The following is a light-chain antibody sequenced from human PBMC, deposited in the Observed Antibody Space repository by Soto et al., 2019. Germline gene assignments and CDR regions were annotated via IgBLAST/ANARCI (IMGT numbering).Light chain of an antibody. J-gene: IGLJ2*01. V-gene: IGLV2-8*01. CDR3: SSYAGSSNML. CDR2: EVS. Sequence: QSALTQPPSASVSPGQSVTISCTGTSSDVGGSTYVSWYQQHPGKAPKLMIYEVSKRPSGLPDRFSGSKSGNTASLTVSGHQSEDEADYYCSSYAGSSNMLFGGGTKLTVL. CDR1: SSDVGGSTY.